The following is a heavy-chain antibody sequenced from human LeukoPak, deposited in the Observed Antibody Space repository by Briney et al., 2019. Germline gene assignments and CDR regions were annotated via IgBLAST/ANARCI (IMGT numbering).Heavy chain of an antibody. J-gene: IGHJ6*03. D-gene: IGHD6-19*01. Sequence: SETLSLTCTVSGGSISSYYWSWIRQPPGKGLEWIGCIYYSGSTNYNPSLKSRVTISVDTSKNQFSLKLSSVTAADTAVYYCARGGSSGHGYSSDWYIFYMDVWGKGTTVTVSS. CDR2: IYYSGST. CDR3: ARGGSSGHGYSSDWYIFYMDV. V-gene: IGHV4-59*01. CDR1: GGSISSYY.